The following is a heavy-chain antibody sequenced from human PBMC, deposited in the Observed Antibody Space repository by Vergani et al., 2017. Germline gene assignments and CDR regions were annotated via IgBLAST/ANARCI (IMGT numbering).Heavy chain of an antibody. V-gene: IGHV4-38-2*01. D-gene: IGHD5-18*01. CDR2: IYHSGST. CDR3: ASPRGYSYGYLCY. J-gene: IGHJ4*02. Sequence: QVQLHESCPGLVKPSETLSLTCAVSGYSISSGYYWGWLRQPPGKGLGWSGSIYHSGSTYYNPSLKSLVTISVDKPKNQFSLKLSFVTAADTAVYYFASPRGYSYGYLCYWGQGTLVTVSS. CDR1: GYSISSGYY.